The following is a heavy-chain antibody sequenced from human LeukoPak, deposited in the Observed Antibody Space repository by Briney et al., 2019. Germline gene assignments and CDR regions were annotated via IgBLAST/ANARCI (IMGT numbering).Heavy chain of an antibody. CDR2: ISGSGGST. V-gene: IGHV3-23*01. CDR3: ANWEGDYGGNP. CDR1: GFTFSSYA. Sequence: AGGSLRLSCAASGFTFSSYAMSWVRQAPGKGLEWVSGISGSGGSTYYADSVKGRFTISRDNSKNTLYLQMNSLRAEGTAVYYCANWEGDYGGNPWGKGTTVTVSS. J-gene: IGHJ6*04. D-gene: IGHD4-23*01.